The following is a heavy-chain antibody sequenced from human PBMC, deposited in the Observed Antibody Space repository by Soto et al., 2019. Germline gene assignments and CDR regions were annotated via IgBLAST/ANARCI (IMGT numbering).Heavy chain of an antibody. Sequence: GGSLRLSCAASGFTFSSYSMNWVRQAPGKGLEWVSSISSSSSYIYYADSVKGRFTISRDNAKNSLYLQMNSLRAEDTAVYYCSKYSGSLTMPAALGPGTLVTVSS. D-gene: IGHD1-26*01. CDR3: SKYSGSLTMPAA. CDR1: GFTFSSYS. J-gene: IGHJ5*02. V-gene: IGHV3-21*01. CDR2: ISSSSSYI.